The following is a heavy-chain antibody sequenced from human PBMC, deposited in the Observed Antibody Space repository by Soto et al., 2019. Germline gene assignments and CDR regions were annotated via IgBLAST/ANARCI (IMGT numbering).Heavy chain of an antibody. CDR1: NFTFINAW. V-gene: IGHV3-15*07. D-gene: IGHD2-15*01. CDR3: TTRRPRVAASGTDAFDI. Sequence: GGSLRLSCAASNFTFINAWMNWVRQAPGKGLEWVGRIKSKTDGGTTDYAAPVKGRFTISRDDSKDTLFLQMNSLKTEDTAVYYCTTRRPRVAASGTDAFDIWGRGTMVTVSS. CDR2: IKSKTDGGTT. J-gene: IGHJ3*02.